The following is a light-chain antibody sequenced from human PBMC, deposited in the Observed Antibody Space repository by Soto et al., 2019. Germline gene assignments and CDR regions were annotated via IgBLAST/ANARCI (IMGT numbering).Light chain of an antibody. V-gene: IGKV3-15*01. CDR2: GAS. CDR3: QQYNSRPPWT. J-gene: IGKJ1*01. Sequence: EIVMTQSPATLSVSPGERANLSCRASQSVGSNLAWYQQKPGQAPRLLMYGASTRATGVPARFSGSGSGAEFTLTISSLQSEDFAVYYCQQYNSRPPWTFGQGTKVEIE. CDR1: QSVGSN.